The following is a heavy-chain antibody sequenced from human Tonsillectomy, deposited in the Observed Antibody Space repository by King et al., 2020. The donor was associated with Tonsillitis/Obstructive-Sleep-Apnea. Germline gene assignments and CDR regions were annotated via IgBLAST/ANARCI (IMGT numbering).Heavy chain of an antibody. J-gene: IGHJ4*02. D-gene: IGHD6-19*01. CDR3: SEGAVAGPFDY. Sequence: VQLVESGGGVVQPGRSLRLSCAASGFTFSSYAMHWVRQAPGKGLEWVAVISYDGSNKYYADSVKGRFTISRDNSENTLYLQMNSLRAEDTAVYYCSEGAVAGPFDYWGQGTLVTVSS. CDR2: ISYDGSNK. CDR1: GFTFSSYA. V-gene: IGHV3-30*04.